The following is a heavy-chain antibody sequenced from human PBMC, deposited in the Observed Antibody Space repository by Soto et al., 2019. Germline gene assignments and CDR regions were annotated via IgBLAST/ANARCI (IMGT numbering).Heavy chain of an antibody. CDR3: ARRSSSSYFDH. CDR1: GFTFSSYA. V-gene: IGHV3-23*01. CDR2: ISGSDGST. Sequence: EVQLLESGGGLVQPGGSLRLSCAASGFTFSSYAMNWVRQAPGKGLEWVSVISGSDGSTYYADSVKGRFTISRDNSKNTLNLQMNSLRAEDTAVYYCARRSSSSYFDHWGQGTLVTVSS. D-gene: IGHD6-13*01. J-gene: IGHJ4*02.